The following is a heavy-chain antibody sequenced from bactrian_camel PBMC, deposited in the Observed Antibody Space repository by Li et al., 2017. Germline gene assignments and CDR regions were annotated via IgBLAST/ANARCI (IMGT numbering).Heavy chain of an antibody. CDR3: AANIKVDGGTWLDPDEYKY. J-gene: IGHJ4*01. Sequence: DVQLVESGGGSVQAGESLRLSCIASRYAHDRDNVMGWFLQAPGKDRLGLAAIDFSGNKSIYADSVKGRFTISHDIAECTVHLQMYSLKPEDSGMWYCAANIKVDGGTWLDPDEYKYWGQGTQVTVS. V-gene: IGHV3S66*01. CDR2: IDFSGNKS. CDR1: RYAHDRDNV. D-gene: IGHD6*01.